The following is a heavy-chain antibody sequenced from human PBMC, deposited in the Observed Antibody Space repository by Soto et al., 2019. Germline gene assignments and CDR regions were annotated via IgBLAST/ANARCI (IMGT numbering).Heavy chain of an antibody. CDR2: IYYSGST. CDR3: ERAGDSSGYYPFYY. Sequence: PSETLSLTCTVSGGSISSYYWSWIRQPPGKGLEWIGYIYYSGSTNYSPSLKSRVTISVDTSKNQFSLKLSSVTAADTAVYYCERAGDSSGYYPFYYWGKGTRVTVSS. D-gene: IGHD3-22*01. V-gene: IGHV4-59*01. J-gene: IGHJ4*02. CDR1: GGSISSYY.